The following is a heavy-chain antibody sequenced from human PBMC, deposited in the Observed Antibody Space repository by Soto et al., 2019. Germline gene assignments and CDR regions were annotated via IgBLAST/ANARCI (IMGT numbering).Heavy chain of an antibody. CDR2: IYYSGST. CDR1: GGSISSGGYY. V-gene: IGHV4-30-4*08. CDR3: ARGEQLASYNWFDP. J-gene: IGHJ5*02. Sequence: PSETLSLTCTVSGGSISSGGYYWSWIRQHPGKGLEWIGYIYYSGSTYYNPSLKSRVTISVDTSKNQFSLKLSSVTAADTAVYYCARGEQLASYNWFDPWGQGTLVTVSS. D-gene: IGHD6-6*01.